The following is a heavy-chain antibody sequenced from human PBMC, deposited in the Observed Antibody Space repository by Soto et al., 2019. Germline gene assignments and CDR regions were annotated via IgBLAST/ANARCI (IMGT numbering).Heavy chain of an antibody. V-gene: IGHV4-59*08. CDR3: ARSSEGYSYGSFDY. Sequence: SETLSLTCTVSGGSISSYYWSWIRQPPWKGLEWIGYIYYSGSTNYNPSLKSRVTISVDTSKNQFSLKLSSVTAADTAVYYCARSSEGYSYGSFDYWGQGTLVTVSS. D-gene: IGHD5-18*01. CDR2: IYYSGST. J-gene: IGHJ4*02. CDR1: GGSISSYY.